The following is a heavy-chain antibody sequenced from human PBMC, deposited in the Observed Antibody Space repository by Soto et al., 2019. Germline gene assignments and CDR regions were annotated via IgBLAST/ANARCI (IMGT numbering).Heavy chain of an antibody. CDR3: ASGEECSGGSCYSDDAFDI. D-gene: IGHD2-15*01. V-gene: IGHV5-10-1*01. Sequence: LGESLKISCKGSGYSFTSYWISWVRQMPGKGLEWMGTIDPSDSYTNYSPSFQGHVTISADKSISTAYLQWSSLKASDTAMYYCASGEECSGGSCYSDDAFDILAQGTMVTVSS. CDR1: GYSFTSYW. J-gene: IGHJ3*02. CDR2: IDPSDSYT.